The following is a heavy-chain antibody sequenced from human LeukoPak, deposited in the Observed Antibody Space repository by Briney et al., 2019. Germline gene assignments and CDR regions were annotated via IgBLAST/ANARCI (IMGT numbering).Heavy chain of an antibody. CDR2: ISYDGSNK. Sequence: GGSLRLSCSASGFTFSSYAMHWVRQAPGKGLEWVAVISYDGSNKYYADSVKGRFTISRDNSKNTLYLQMNSLRAEDTAVYYCARGHDSSGYYPTDYWGQGTLVTVSS. D-gene: IGHD3-22*01. J-gene: IGHJ4*02. CDR3: ARGHDSSGYYPTDY. CDR1: GFTFSSYA. V-gene: IGHV3-30-3*01.